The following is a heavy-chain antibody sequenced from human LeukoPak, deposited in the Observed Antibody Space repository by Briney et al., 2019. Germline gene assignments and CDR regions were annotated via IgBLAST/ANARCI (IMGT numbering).Heavy chain of an antibody. CDR2: IYYSGST. CDR1: GGSISSYY. CDR3: ARLGTRRILDY. J-gene: IGHJ4*02. Sequence: SETLSLTCTVSGGSISSYYWSWSRQPPGKGLEWIGYIYYSGSTNYNPSLKSRVTISVDTSKNQFSLKLSSVTAADTAVYYCARLGTRRILDYWGQGTLVTVSS. V-gene: IGHV4-59*08. D-gene: IGHD2-15*01.